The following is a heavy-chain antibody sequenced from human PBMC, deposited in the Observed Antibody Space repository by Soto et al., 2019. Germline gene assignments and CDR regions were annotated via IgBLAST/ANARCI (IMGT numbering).Heavy chain of an antibody. CDR2: IIPIFGTA. J-gene: IGHJ3*02. Sequence: SVKVSCKASGGTFSSYAISWVRQAPGQGLEWMGGIIPIFGTANYAQKFQGRVTITADESTSTAYMELSSLRSEDMAVYYCGTVATVHGLLDAFEIWGQGTMVTVSS. CDR3: GTVATVHGLLDAFEI. CDR1: GGTFSSYA. D-gene: IGHD3-10*01. V-gene: IGHV1-69*13.